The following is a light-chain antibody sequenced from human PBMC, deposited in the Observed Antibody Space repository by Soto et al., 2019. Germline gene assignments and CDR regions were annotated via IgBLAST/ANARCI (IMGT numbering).Light chain of an antibody. CDR3: GSYTGSPYV. CDR1: SSDVGGYNY. CDR2: DVT. Sequence: QSVLTQPASVSGSPGQSITISCTGTSSDVGGYNYVSWYQQHPGKAPKLLIYDVTNRPSGVSHRFSGSKSGNTASLTISGLQAEDEADYYCGSYTGSPYVFGTGTKVTVL. V-gene: IGLV2-14*01. J-gene: IGLJ1*01.